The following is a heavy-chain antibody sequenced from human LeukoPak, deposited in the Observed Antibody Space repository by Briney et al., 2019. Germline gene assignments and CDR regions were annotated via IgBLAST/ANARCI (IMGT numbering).Heavy chain of an antibody. V-gene: IGHV1-2*02. D-gene: IGHD6-13*01. J-gene: IGHJ6*02. CDR2: IIPNSGGT. CDR1: GSTFTDYY. Sequence: ASVKVSCKASGSTFTDYYMHWVRQAPGQGLEWMGWIIPNSGGTNYAQKSQGRVTMTTDTSISTAYMEVSRLRSDDTAVYYCARVRIGQQLDKYYYYAMDVWGQGTTVTVSS. CDR3: ARVRIGQQLDKYYYYAMDV.